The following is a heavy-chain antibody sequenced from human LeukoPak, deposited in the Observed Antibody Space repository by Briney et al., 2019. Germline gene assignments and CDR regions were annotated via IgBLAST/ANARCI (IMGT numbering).Heavy chain of an antibody. V-gene: IGHV4-39*07. CDR3: ARDSSGYPRGWFDP. J-gene: IGHJ5*02. D-gene: IGHD3-22*01. CDR2: IYYSGST. CDR1: GGSISSSSYY. Sequence: SETLSLTCTVSGGSISSSSYYWGWIRQPPGKGLEWIGSIYYSGSTYYNPSLKSRVTISVDTSKNQFSLKLSSVTAADTAVYYCARDSSGYPRGWFDPWGQGTLVTVSS.